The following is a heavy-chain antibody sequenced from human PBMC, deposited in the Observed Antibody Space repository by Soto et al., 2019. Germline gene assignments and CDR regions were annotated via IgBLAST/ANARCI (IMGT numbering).Heavy chain of an antibody. J-gene: IGHJ4*02. CDR1: GFTFSSDD. V-gene: IGHV3-23*01. CDR3: GTRGSGGYDDY. Sequence: EVPLLESGGGLVQPGGSLRLSCAASGFTFSSDDMRWVRQAPVKGLEWVSAISGSGGSTYYADSVKGRFTISRDNSRNQRYLQTNSWSAEETAVYYCGTRGSGGYDDYWGQGTVVTVSS. CDR2: ISGSGGST. D-gene: IGHD1-26*01.